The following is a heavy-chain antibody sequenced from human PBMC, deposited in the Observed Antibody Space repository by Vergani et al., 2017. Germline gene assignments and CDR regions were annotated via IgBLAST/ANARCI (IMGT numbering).Heavy chain of an antibody. CDR2: IYHTGCA. V-gene: IGHV4-38-2*01. D-gene: IGHD3-10*01. CDR1: GYSITSGYY. Sequence: QVQLLESGPGLLKPSETLSLTCSVSGYSITSGYYWGWLRQPPGRGLEWIGSIYHTGCANYNPSLKSRVTVSVDTSMNQVSLKLISVTAADTAVYYCVRTVALWFGETKDGGWFDPWGQGTLVTVTS. CDR3: VRTVALWFGETKDGGWFDP. J-gene: IGHJ5*02.